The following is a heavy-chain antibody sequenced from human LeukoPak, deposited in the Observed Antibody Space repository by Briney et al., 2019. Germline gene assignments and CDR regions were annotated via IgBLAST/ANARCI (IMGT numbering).Heavy chain of an antibody. D-gene: IGHD3-22*01. V-gene: IGHV1-18*01. CDR2: ISACNGNT. CDR3: ARPYYDSSAPPYDY. Sequence: ASVKVSCKASGYTFTSYGISWVRQAPGQGLEWMGWISACNGNTNYAQKLQGRVTMTTDTSTSTAYMELRSLRSDDTAVYYCARPYYDSSAPPYDYWGQGTLVTVSS. J-gene: IGHJ4*02. CDR1: GYTFTSYG.